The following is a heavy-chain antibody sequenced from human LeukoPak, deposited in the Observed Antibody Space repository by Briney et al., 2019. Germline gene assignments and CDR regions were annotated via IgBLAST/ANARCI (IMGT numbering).Heavy chain of an antibody. D-gene: IGHD2-2*02. CDR1: GFTFSTFG. V-gene: IGHV3-30*02. CDR2: IRYDGDNK. Sequence: GGSLRLSCAASGFTFSTFGMHWVRQTPDKGLEWVAYIRYDGDNKYYADSVKGRFTISRDNSKNTLYLQMNSLRTEDTAVYYCAKVPPGCSTTNCYNPFDYWGQGTLVTVSS. CDR3: AKVPPGCSTTNCYNPFDY. J-gene: IGHJ4*02.